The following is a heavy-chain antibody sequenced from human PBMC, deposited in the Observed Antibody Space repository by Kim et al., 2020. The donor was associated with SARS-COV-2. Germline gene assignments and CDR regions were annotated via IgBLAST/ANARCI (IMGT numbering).Heavy chain of an antibody. V-gene: IGHV3-30*03. Sequence: GGSLRLSCAVSGFIFSRSGMHWVRQAPGKGLEWVAIISYDGSNKEYTDSVKGRFTISRDDAKNTLYLQMNSLREEDTAVYYCVARSMVRGAGYGMDVWGQGTTVTVSS. J-gene: IGHJ6*02. CDR2: ISYDGSNK. CDR3: VARSMVRGAGYGMDV. D-gene: IGHD3-10*01. CDR1: GFIFSRSG.